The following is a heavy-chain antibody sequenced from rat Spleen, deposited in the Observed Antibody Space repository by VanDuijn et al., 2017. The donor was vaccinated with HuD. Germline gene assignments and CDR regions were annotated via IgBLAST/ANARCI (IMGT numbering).Heavy chain of an antibody. CDR1: GFTFSDYY. D-gene: IGHD1-2*01. CDR3: ARPDSSLYVMDA. J-gene: IGHJ4*01. V-gene: IGHV5-22*01. Sequence: EVQLVESGGGLVQPGRSLKVSCAASGFTFSDYYMTWVRQAPKKGLEWVASISYEGSSTYYGDSVKGRFTISRANAKSTLYLQMNSLRSEDTATYYCARPDSSLYVMDAWGQGASVTVSS. CDR2: ISYEGSST.